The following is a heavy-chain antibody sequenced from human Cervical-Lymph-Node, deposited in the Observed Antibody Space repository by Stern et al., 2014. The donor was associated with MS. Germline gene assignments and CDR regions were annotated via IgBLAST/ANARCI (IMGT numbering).Heavy chain of an antibody. Sequence: VQLVESGGGLVMPGGSLRLSCAASGFTFSTYHMNWVRQAPGKGPEWVSSISSSSDYIYYADSVKGRFTISRDNAKKSLYLQMNSLRVEDTAMYYCARDEGDVMLPAKFDTWGQGTLVTASS. D-gene: IGHD2-2*01. J-gene: IGHJ5*02. CDR1: GFTFSTYH. V-gene: IGHV3-21*01. CDR2: ISSSSDYI. CDR3: ARDEGDVMLPAKFDT.